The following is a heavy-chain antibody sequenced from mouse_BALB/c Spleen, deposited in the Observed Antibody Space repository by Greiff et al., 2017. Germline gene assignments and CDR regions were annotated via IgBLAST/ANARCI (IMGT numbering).Heavy chain of an antibody. CDR3: ASYRYDVAY. V-gene: IGHV2-9*02. J-gene: IGHJ3*01. D-gene: IGHD2-14*01. Sequence: VMLVESGPGLVAPAQSLSITCTVSGFSLTSYGVHWVRQPPGKGLEWLGVIWAGGSTNYNSALMSRLSISKDNSKSQVFLKMNSLQTDDTAMYYCASYRYDVAYWGQGTLVTVSA. CDR2: IWAGGST. CDR1: GFSLTSYG.